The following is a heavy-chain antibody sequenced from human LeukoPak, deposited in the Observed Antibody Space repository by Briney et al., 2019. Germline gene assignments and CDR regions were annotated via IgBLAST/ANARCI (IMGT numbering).Heavy chain of an antibody. CDR3: ARVKCPPSGYYDFWSGYSLPYYFDY. D-gene: IGHD3-3*01. J-gene: IGHJ4*02. CDR1: GGSFSGYY. V-gene: IGHV4-34*01. CDR2: INHSGST. Sequence: PSETLSLTCAVYGGSFSGYYWRWIRQPPGKGLEWIGEINHSGSTNYNPSLKSRVTISVDTSKNQFSLKLSSVTAADTAVYYCARVKCPPSGYYDFWSGYSLPYYFDYWGQGTLVTVSS.